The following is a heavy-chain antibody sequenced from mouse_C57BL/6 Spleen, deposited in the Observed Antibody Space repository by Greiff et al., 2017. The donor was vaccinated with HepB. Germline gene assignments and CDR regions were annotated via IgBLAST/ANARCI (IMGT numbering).Heavy chain of an antibody. V-gene: IGHV1-82*01. CDR3: ARFPHGSSRNWYFDV. CDR2: IYPGDGDT. J-gene: IGHJ1*03. Sequence: QVQLQQSGPELVKPGASVKISCKASGYAFSSSWMNWVKQRPGKGLEWIGRIYPGDGDTNYNGKFKGKATLTADKSSSTAYMQLSSLTSEDSAVYFCARFPHGSSRNWYFDVWGTGTTVTVSS. CDR1: GYAFSSSW. D-gene: IGHD1-1*01.